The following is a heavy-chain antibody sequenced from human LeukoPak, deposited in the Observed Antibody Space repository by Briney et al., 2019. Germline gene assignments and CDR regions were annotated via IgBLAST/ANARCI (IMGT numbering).Heavy chain of an antibody. CDR2: IYYSGST. CDR3: ARSIAARRTRFVPNWFDP. J-gene: IGHJ5*02. D-gene: IGHD6-6*01. V-gene: IGHV4-31*03. Sequence: SETLSLTCTVSGGSISSGGYYWSWIRQHPGKGLEWIGYIYYSGSTYYNPSLKSRVTISVDTSKNQFSLKLSSVTAADTAVYYCARSIAARRTRFVPNWFDPWGQGTLVTVSS. CDR1: GGSISSGGYY.